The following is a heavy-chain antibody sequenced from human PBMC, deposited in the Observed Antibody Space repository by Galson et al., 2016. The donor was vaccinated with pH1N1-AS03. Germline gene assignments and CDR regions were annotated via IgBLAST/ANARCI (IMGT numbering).Heavy chain of an antibody. CDR1: GFTINNNY. Sequence: SLRLSCAASGFTINNNYMSWVRQAPGKGLEWVSVIYGGGDTFYADSVKGRFTISRDNAKSTLYLQMNSLTDDDTAVYYCGRDYWGSWIWGQGTLVTVSS. J-gene: IGHJ4*02. D-gene: IGHD7-27*01. CDR2: IYGGGDT. V-gene: IGHV3-66*01. CDR3: GRDYWGSWI.